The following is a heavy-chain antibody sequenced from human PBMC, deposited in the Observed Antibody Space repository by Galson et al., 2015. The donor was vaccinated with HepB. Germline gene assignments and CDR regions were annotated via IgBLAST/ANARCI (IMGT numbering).Heavy chain of an antibody. CDR1: GDSVSNNGVA. CDR2: TYYRSKFYN. Sequence: CAISGDSVSNNGVAWNWIRQSPSRGLEWLGRTYYRSKFYNDYAESVKSQITINPDTSRNQVSLQLNSVTPEDMAVYYCARVRQLGQGFHFWGQGTRVTVSS. D-gene: IGHD3-10*01. V-gene: IGHV6-1*01. J-gene: IGHJ4*02. CDR3: ARVRQLGQGFHF.